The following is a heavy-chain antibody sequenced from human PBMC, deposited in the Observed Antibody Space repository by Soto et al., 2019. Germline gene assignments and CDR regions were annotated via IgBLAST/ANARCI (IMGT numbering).Heavy chain of an antibody. CDR2: IDPSGRST. Sequence: GASVKVSCKASGNTFTSYYMHWVRQAPGQGLEWMGVIDPSGRSTSYAQNIQGRVSMTRDTSTSTVYMELSSLKSEDTAVYYCARLGSSSPPYYLDYWGQGTLVTVSS. V-gene: IGHV1-46*01. CDR1: GNTFTSYY. D-gene: IGHD6-6*01. J-gene: IGHJ4*02. CDR3: ARLGSSSPPYYLDY.